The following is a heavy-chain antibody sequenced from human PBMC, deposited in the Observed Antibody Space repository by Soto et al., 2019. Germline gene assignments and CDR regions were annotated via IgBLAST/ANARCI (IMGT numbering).Heavy chain of an antibody. D-gene: IGHD3-9*01. J-gene: IGHJ6*02. CDR3: ARDGYFDWLFSSEDYYYGMDV. V-gene: IGHV3-11*01. CDR1: GFTFSDYY. Sequence: QVQLVESGGGLVKPGGSLRLSCAASGFTFSDYYMSWIRQAPGKGLEWVSYISSSGSTIYYADSVKGRFTISRDNAKNSLYLQMNSLRAEDTAVYYCARDGYFDWLFSSEDYYYGMDVWGQGTTVTVSS. CDR2: ISSSGSTI.